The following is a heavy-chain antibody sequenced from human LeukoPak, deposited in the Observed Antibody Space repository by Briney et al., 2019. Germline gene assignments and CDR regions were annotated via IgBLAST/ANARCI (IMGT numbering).Heavy chain of an antibody. V-gene: IGHV3-23*01. CDR1: GFTFSNYG. Sequence: QSGGSLRLSCAAAGFTFSNYGMTWVRQAPGKGLEWVSGISGSGGSTNYADSVKGRFTISRDNSKNTLYLQMNSLRAEDTAVYYCAKVSGAVRGYSYGYFDYWGQGTLVTVSS. CDR2: ISGSGGST. CDR3: AKVSGAVRGYSYGYFDY. D-gene: IGHD5-18*01. J-gene: IGHJ4*02.